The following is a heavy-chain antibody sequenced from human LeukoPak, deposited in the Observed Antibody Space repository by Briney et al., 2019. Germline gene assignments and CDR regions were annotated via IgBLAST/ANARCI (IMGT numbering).Heavy chain of an antibody. J-gene: IGHJ6*03. D-gene: IGHD3-22*01. V-gene: IGHV4-39*02. CDR3: ARLTHSYYSDTSGYYPYYYMDV. Sequence: PSETLSLTCTVSGGSISSSDYYWGWIRQSPGKGLEWFGRISFIGGTYYNPSLKSRVTISVDTSKNHFSLRLSSVTAADTAVYYCARLTHSYYSDTSGYYPYYYMDVWGKGTTVTVSS. CDR2: ISFIGGT. CDR1: GGSISSSDYY.